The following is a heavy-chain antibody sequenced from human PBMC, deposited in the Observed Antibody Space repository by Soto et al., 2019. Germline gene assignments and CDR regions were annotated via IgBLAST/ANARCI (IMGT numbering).Heavy chain of an antibody. J-gene: IGHJ4*02. CDR1: GGSMRNYF. V-gene: IGHV4-59*01. D-gene: IGHD6-13*01. Sequence: SETLSLTCTVSGGSMRNYFWTWIRQPPGKGLEWIGYIHYSGTTSFFPSYNPSLRSRVTISEDTSKNQFSLKLLSVTTADTAVYFCVASEASSRNLAPYYLDFWGQGTLVTVSS. CDR3: VASEASSRNLAPYYLDF. CDR2: IHYSGTT.